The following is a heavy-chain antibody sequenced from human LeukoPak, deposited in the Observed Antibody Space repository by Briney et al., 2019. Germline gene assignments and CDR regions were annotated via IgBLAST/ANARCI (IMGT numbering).Heavy chain of an antibody. CDR3: ARALGRVTTRFDY. CDR2: INPNSGGT. Sequence: ASVKVSCKASGYTFTGYYMHWVRQAPGQGLEWMGWINPNSGGTNYAQKFQGRVTMTRDTSISTAYMELSRLRSDDTAVYYCARALGRVTTRFDYWGQGTLVTVSS. V-gene: IGHV1-2*02. J-gene: IGHJ4*02. D-gene: IGHD4-17*01. CDR1: GYTFTGYY.